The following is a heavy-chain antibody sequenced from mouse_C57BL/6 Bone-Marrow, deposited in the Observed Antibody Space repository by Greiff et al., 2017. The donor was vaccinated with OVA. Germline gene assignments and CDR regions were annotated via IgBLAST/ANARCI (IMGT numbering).Heavy chain of an antibody. V-gene: IGHV1-72*01. D-gene: IGHD1-2*01. J-gene: IGHJ2*01. Sequence: QVQLQQPGADLVKPGASLKLSCKASGYTFTSCWLRWWKRRPGRGLEGLGRFDPNSGGTKYNEKFKSKATLTVDKPSSPAYLQLSSLTSEDSAVYYCARYGYPYYFDYWGQGTTLTVSS. CDR2: FDPNSGGT. CDR1: GYTFTSCW. CDR3: ARYGYPYYFDY.